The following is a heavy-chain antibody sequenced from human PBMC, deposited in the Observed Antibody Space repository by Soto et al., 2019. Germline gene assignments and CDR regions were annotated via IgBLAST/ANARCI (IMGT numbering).Heavy chain of an antibody. D-gene: IGHD5-18*01. J-gene: IGHJ4*02. CDR2: ISAHNGNT. Sequence: QVQLVQSGAEVKKPGASVKVSCKASGYTFTSYGISWVRQAPGQGLEWMGWISAHNGNTKYAQKRQGRVTMTTDTSTSTAYMEVRSLSSDDTAVYYCARDTAMALPDAWGQGTLVTVSS. V-gene: IGHV1-18*01. CDR1: GYTFTSYG. CDR3: ARDTAMALPDA.